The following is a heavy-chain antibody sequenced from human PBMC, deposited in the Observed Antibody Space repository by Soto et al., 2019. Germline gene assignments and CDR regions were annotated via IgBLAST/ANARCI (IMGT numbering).Heavy chain of an antibody. Sequence: SGPTLVNPTETLTLTCTVSGFSLSNARMGVSWIRQPPGKALEWLAHIFSNDEKSYSTSLKSRLTISKDTSKSQVVLTMTNMDPVDTATYYCARRYGDYVLWFDPWGQGTLVTVSS. J-gene: IGHJ5*02. CDR2: IFSNDEK. D-gene: IGHD4-17*01. CDR3: ARRYGDYVLWFDP. CDR1: GFSLSNARMG. V-gene: IGHV2-26*01.